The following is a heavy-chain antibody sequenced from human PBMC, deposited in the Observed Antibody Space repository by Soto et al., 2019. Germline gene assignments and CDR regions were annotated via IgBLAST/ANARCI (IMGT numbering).Heavy chain of an antibody. V-gene: IGHV3-21*01. D-gene: IGHD2-21*01. CDR2: ISSSSSYI. Sequence: GGSLRLSCAASGFTFSSYSMNWVRQAPGKGLEWVSSISSSSSYIYYADSVKGRFTISRDNAKNSLYLQMNSLRAEDTAVYYCAREGPYSADNWFDPWGQGTLVTISS. J-gene: IGHJ5*02. CDR3: AREGPYSADNWFDP. CDR1: GFTFSSYS.